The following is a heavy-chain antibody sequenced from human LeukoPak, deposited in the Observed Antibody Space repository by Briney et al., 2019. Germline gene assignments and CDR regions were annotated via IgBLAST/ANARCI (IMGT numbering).Heavy chain of an antibody. V-gene: IGHV3-23*01. CDR1: GFTFRGYA. D-gene: IGHD2-2*01. CDR3: AKDPRFRFVVVPAAKGGY. J-gene: IGHJ4*02. CDR2: ISGGGGST. Sequence: GGSLRLSCAASGFTFRGYAMSWVRQAPGKGLEGVSAISGGGGSTDYADSVKGRFTISRDNSKNTLYLQINSLRAEDTAVYYCAKDPRFRFVVVPAAKGGYWGQGTLVTVSS.